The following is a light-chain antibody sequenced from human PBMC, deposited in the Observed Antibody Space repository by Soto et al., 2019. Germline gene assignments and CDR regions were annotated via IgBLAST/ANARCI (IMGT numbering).Light chain of an antibody. J-gene: IGLJ1*01. CDR1: SSNIGSDY. CDR3: AAWDDSLSGYV. CDR2: RNN. Sequence: QSVLTQPPSASGPPGQRVTISCSGSSSNIGSDYVYWYQQFPGTAPKLLIYRNNQRPSGVPDRFSGSKSGTSASLAISGLRSEDEADYYCAAWDDSLSGYVFGTGTKLTVL. V-gene: IGLV1-47*01.